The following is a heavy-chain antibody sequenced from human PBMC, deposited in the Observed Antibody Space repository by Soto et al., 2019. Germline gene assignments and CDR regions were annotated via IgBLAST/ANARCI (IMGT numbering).Heavy chain of an antibody. J-gene: IGHJ4*02. Sequence: ASVKVSCKASGYTFTSYAMHWVRQAPGQRLEWVGWINAGNGNTKYSQKFQGRVTITRDTSASTAYMELSSLRSEDTAVYYCARGFITMIVVAPPDYWGQGTLVTVSS. D-gene: IGHD3-22*01. CDR3: ARGFITMIVVAPPDY. V-gene: IGHV1-3*01. CDR1: GYTFTSYA. CDR2: INAGNGNT.